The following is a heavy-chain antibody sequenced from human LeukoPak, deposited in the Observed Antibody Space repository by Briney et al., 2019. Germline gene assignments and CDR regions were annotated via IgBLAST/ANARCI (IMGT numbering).Heavy chain of an antibody. V-gene: IGHV4-34*01. CDR1: GGSFSGYY. J-gene: IGHJ3*02. CDR2: INHSGST. D-gene: IGHD1-26*01. CDR3: ARQPIVGATSDAFDI. Sequence: PSETLSLTCAVHGGSFSGYYWSWIRQPPGKGLEWIGEINHSGSTNYNPSLKSRVTISVDTSKNQFSLKLSSVTAADTAVYYCARQPIVGATSDAFDIWGQGTMVTVSS.